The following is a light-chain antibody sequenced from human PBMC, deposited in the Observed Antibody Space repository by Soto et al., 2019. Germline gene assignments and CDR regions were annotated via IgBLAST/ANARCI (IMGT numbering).Light chain of an antibody. CDR3: SSYASYNTVV. CDR2: EVT. CDR1: ISDFVVYNY. V-gene: IGLV2-14*01. Sequence: QSVLTQPASVSGSPGQSITISCTGTISDFVVYNYVSWYQQLPGKAPKLMIYEVTYRPSGVSNRFSGSKSDNTASLTISGLQAEDEADYYCSSYASYNTVVFGGGTQLTVL. J-gene: IGLJ3*02.